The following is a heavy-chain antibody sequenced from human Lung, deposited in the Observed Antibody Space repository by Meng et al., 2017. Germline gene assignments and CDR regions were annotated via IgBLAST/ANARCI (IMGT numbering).Heavy chain of an antibody. V-gene: IGHV4-34*01. D-gene: IGHD4-11*01. CDR3: ARGPTTMAHDFDY. CDR1: GGSFSDYY. Sequence: QVPPRGLGAGLLQLSETLPLICVVSGGSFSDYYWSWIRQPPGKGLEWIGEINHSGSTNYNPSLESRATISVDTSQTNLSLKLSSVTAADSAVYYCARGPTTMAHDFDYWGQGTLVTVSS. CDR2: INHSGST. J-gene: IGHJ4*02.